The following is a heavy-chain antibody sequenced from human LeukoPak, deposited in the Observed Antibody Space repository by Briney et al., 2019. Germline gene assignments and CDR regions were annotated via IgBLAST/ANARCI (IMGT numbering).Heavy chain of an antibody. D-gene: IGHD6-19*01. CDR2: ISGSGGST. V-gene: IGHV3-23*01. CDR1: GFIFSSYA. J-gene: IGHJ4*02. CDR3: AKDLYSSGWTYDY. Sequence: GGSLRLSCAASGFIFSSYAMSWVRQAPGKGLEWVSAISGSGGSTYYADSVKGRFTISRDNSKNTLHLQMNSLRAEDTAVYYCAKDLYSSGWTYDYWGQGTLVTVSS.